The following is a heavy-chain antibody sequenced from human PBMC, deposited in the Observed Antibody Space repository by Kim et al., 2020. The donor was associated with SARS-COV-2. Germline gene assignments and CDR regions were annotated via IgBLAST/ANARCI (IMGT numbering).Heavy chain of an antibody. D-gene: IGHD6-13*01. V-gene: IGHV4-4*02. J-gene: IGHJ5*02. Sequence: SETLSLTCAVSGGSISSSNWWSWVRQPPGKGLEWIGEIYHSGSTNYNPSLKSRVTISVDKSKNQFSLKLSSVTAADTAVYYCAMAPIAAAGWFDPWGQGTLVTVSS. CDR1: GGSISSSNW. CDR3: AMAPIAAAGWFDP. CDR2: IYHSGST.